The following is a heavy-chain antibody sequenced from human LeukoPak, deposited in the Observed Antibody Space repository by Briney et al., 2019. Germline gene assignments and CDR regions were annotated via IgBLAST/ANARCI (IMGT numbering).Heavy chain of an antibody. CDR2: IIPIFGTA. Sequence: SVKVSCKASGGTFSSYAISWVRQAPGQGLEWMGGIIPIFGTANYAQKFQGRVTITADESTSTAYMELSSLRSEDTVVYYCARISYYDFWSGYSWGQGTLVTVSS. CDR3: ARISYYDFWSGYS. J-gene: IGHJ4*02. CDR1: GGTFSSYA. V-gene: IGHV1-69*13. D-gene: IGHD3-3*01.